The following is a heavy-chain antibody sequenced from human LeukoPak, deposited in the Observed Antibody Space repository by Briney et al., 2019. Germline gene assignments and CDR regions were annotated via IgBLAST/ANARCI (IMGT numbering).Heavy chain of an antibody. CDR3: ARVHYDSSGDYS. J-gene: IGHJ5*02. V-gene: IGHV1-2*02. D-gene: IGHD3-22*01. CDR2: INPNSGGT. Sequence: ASVTVSCKASGYTFTGYYMHWVRQAPGQGLEWMGWINPNSGGTNYAQKFQGRVTMTRDTSISTAYMELSRLRSDDTAVYYCARVHYDSSGDYSWGQGTLVTVSS. CDR1: GYTFTGYY.